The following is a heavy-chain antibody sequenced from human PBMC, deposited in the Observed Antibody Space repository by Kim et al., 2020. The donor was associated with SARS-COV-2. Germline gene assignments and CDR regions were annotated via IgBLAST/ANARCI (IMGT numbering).Heavy chain of an antibody. J-gene: IGHJ3*02. CDR2: MNPNSGNR. V-gene: IGHV1-8*01. CDR1: GYTFTSYD. D-gene: IGHD1-1*01. Sequence: ASVKVSCKASGYTFTSYDINWVRQATGQGLEWMGWMNPNSGNRGYAQKFQGRVTMTRNTSISAVYMELSSLRSEDTAVYYCARGERSRAFDIWGQGTMVTVSS. CDR3: ARGERSRAFDI.